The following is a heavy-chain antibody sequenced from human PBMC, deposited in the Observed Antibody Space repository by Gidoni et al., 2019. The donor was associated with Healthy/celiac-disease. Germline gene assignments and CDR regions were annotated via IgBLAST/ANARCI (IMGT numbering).Heavy chain of an antibody. J-gene: IGHJ6*03. Sequence: QLQLQESGPGLVKPSETLSLTCTVSGGSISSSSYYWGWIRQPPGKGLEWIGSIYYSGSTYYNPSLKSRVTISVDTSKNQFSLKLSSVTAADTAVYYCARWKPGYYMDVWGKGTTVTVSS. CDR3: ARWKPGYYMDV. D-gene: IGHD1-1*01. CDR1: GGSISSSSYY. CDR2: IYYSGST. V-gene: IGHV4-39*01.